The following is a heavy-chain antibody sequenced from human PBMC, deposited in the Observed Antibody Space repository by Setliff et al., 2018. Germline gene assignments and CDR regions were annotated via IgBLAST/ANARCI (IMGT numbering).Heavy chain of an antibody. J-gene: IGHJ4*02. Sequence: SETLSLTCTVSGGSISSYYWSWIRQPPWKGLEWIGHISPSGSTTYNPSVKSRVTISLDTSKNHFSLKLDSVTAADTALYYCARSPSSGAYWNPRPFYSDYWARGTLVTVSS. CDR2: ISPSGST. CDR3: ARSPSSGAYWNPRPFYSDY. CDR1: GGSISSYY. V-gene: IGHV4-4*08. D-gene: IGHD1-26*01.